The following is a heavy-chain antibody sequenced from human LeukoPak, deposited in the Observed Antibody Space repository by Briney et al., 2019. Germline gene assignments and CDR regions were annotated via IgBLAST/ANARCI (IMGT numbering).Heavy chain of an antibody. J-gene: IGHJ5*02. D-gene: IGHD3-10*01. CDR1: GGSISSGGYS. CDR3: ARADHYYGSGTYKWFDP. Sequence: PSQTLSLTCAVSGGSISSGGYSWSWIRQPPGKGLEWIGYISHSGSTYYNPSLKSRVTISVDRSKNQFSLKLSSVTAADTAVYYCARADHYYGSGTYKWFDPWGQGTLVTVSS. CDR2: ISHSGST. V-gene: IGHV4-30-2*01.